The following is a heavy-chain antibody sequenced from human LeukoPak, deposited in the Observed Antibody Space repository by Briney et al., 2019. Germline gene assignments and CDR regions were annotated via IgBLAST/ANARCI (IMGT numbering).Heavy chain of an antibody. J-gene: IGHJ4*02. CDR1: GFTFSSLD. CDR3: AKGQELDDGVFDS. Sequence: PGGSLRLSCTASGFTFSSLDMTWVRQAPGKGLEWFSTIRSNGDTTYNADSVKGRFTISRDNSKNTLYLELNSLRVEDTATFYCAKGQELDDGVFDSWGQGAMVTVAS. CDR2: IRSNGDTT. D-gene: IGHD1-1*01. V-gene: IGHV3-23*01.